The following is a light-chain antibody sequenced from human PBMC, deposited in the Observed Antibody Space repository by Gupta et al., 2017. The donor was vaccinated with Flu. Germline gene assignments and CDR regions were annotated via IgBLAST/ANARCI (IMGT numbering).Light chain of an antibody. CDR1: SSNIGSSY. V-gene: IGLV1-47*01. Sequence: QSVLTQPPSVSGTPGQRVTISCSGGSSNIGSSYMSWYQHLPGTDPKLLIYRNNQRPSAVPDRFSASKSGTSASLAIGGLRAEDDDDYYCAAWDNSTWVFGGGTKLTVL. CDR3: AAWDNSTWV. CDR2: RNN. J-gene: IGLJ3*02.